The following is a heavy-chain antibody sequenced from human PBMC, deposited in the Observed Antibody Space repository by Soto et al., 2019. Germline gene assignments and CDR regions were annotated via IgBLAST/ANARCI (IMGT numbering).Heavy chain of an antibody. V-gene: IGHV3-30*18. J-gene: IGHJ3*01. CDR3: ANLGGSLGGL. D-gene: IGHD3-16*01. CDR2: ISYDGSNK. Sequence: GGSLRLSCAVSGFTFSSYGMHWVRQAPGKGLEWVAVISYDGSNKYYADSVKGRFTISRDNSKNTLYLQMNSLRAEDTAVYYCANLGGSLGGLWGQGTMVTVSS. CDR1: GFTFSSYG.